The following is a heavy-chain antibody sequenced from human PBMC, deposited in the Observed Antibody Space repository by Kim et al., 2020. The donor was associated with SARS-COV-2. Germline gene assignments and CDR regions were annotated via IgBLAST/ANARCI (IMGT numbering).Heavy chain of an antibody. CDR1: GYTFTSYD. CDR3: ARSTSWYSSSHTRSYGMDV. CDR2: MNPNSGNT. J-gene: IGHJ6*02. V-gene: IGHV1-8*01. Sequence: ASVKVSCKASGYTFTSYDINWVRQATGQGLEWMGWMNPNSGNTGYAQKFQGRVTMTRNTSISTAYMELSSLRSEDTAVYYCARSTSWYSSSHTRSYGMDVRGQGTTVTVSS. D-gene: IGHD6-13*01.